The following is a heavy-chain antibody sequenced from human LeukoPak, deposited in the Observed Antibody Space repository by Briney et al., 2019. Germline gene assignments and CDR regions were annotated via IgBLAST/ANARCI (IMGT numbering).Heavy chain of an antibody. CDR2: TYYSGST. CDR3: ARGYDSKSTYFDY. CDR1: GGSISTYY. V-gene: IGHV4-59*01. J-gene: IGHJ4*02. Sequence: SETLSLTCTVSGGSISTYYWNWLRQPPGKGLEWIGYTYYSGSTNYNPSLKSRVTMSIDTSKNQFSLRLNSVTAADTAIYYCARGYDSKSTYFDYWGQGTLVTVSS. D-gene: IGHD5-12*01.